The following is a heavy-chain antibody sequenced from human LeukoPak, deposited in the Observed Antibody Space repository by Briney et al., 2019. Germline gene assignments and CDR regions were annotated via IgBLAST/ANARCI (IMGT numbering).Heavy chain of an antibody. CDR3: ARGKIEYYCSSTSCYNQFDY. CDR1: GGTFSSYA. Sequence: GASVKVSCKASGGTFSSYAISWVRQAPGQGLEWMGGIIPIFGTANYAQKFQGRVTITADESTSTVYMELSSLRSEDTAVYYCARGKIEYYCSSTSCYNQFDYWGQGTLVTVSS. J-gene: IGHJ4*02. V-gene: IGHV1-69*13. CDR2: IIPIFGTA. D-gene: IGHD2-2*02.